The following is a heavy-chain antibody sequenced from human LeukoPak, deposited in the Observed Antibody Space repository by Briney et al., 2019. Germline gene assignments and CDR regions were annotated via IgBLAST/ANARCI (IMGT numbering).Heavy chain of an antibody. Sequence: PGQSLRLSCAASGFTFSSYATSWVRHAPRKGLEWVSAIRGSGGRTYYADSVKGRFTIARDNSKNTLYLQMNSLIAEDTAVYYCAKDAGTARQDETFGFDYWGQGTLVTVSS. J-gene: IGHJ4*02. D-gene: IGHD6-6*01. V-gene: IGHV3-23*01. CDR1: GFTFSSYA. CDR3: AKDAGTARQDETFGFDY. CDR2: IRGSGGRT.